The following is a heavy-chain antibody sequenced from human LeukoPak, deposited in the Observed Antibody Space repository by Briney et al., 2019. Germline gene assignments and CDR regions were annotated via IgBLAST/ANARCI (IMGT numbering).Heavy chain of an antibody. D-gene: IGHD2-15*01. J-gene: IGHJ5*02. CDR1: GGSISSSNW. CDR2: IYHSGST. CDR3: ARGQTKGYCSGGSCWRWFDP. Sequence: SETLSLTCAVSGGSISSSNWWSWVRQPPGKGLEWIGEIYHSGSTNYNPSLKSRVTISVDKSNNQFSLKLSSVTAADTAVYYCARGQTKGYCSGGSCWRWFDPWGQGTLVTVSS. V-gene: IGHV4-4*02.